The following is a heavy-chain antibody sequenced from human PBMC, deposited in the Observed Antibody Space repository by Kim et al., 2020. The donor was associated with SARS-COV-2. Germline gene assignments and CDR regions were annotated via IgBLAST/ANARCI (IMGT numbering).Heavy chain of an antibody. V-gene: IGHV3-33*06. CDR2: IWFDGNNK. Sequence: GGSLRLSCVAFGFTFSAYGMHWVRQAPGKGLEWVAVIWFDGNNKYYGDSVKGRFTISRDNSRNILYLEMNSLRAEDTAVYYCAKAGYRDPGYDAFDVWGQGTMVTVSS. CDR3: AKAGYRDPGYDAFDV. CDR1: GFTFSAYG. D-gene: IGHD3-9*01. J-gene: IGHJ3*01.